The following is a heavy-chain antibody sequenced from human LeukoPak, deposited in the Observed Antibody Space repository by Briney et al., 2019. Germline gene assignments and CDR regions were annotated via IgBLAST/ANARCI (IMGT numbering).Heavy chain of an antibody. J-gene: IGHJ4*02. CDR2: ISGSGGST. D-gene: IGHD2-2*01. Sequence: GGSLRLSCAVSGFTFNKYGIHWVRQAPGKGLEWVSAISGSGGSTYYADSVKGRFTISRDNSKNTLYVQMNSLRAEDTAVYYCAKVDCSSTSCTSIDYWGQGTLVTVSS. CDR1: GFTFNKYG. V-gene: IGHV3-23*01. CDR3: AKVDCSSTSCTSIDY.